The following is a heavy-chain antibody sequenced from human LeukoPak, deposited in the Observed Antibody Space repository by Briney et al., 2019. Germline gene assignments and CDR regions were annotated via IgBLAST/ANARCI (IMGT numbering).Heavy chain of an antibody. V-gene: IGHV4-59*01. CDR2: IYYSGST. D-gene: IGHD1-7*01. Sequence: SETLSLTCTVSGGSISSYYWSWIRQPPGKGLEWIGYIYYSGSTNYNPSLKSRVTISVDTSKNQFSLKLSSVTAADTAVYYCARRRYRITGTTPLGYWGQGTLVTVSS. J-gene: IGHJ4*02. CDR3: ARRRYRITGTTPLGY. CDR1: GGSISSYY.